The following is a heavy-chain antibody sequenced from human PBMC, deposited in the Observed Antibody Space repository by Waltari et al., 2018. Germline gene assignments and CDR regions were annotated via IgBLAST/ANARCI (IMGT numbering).Heavy chain of an antibody. J-gene: IGHJ4*02. V-gene: IGHV6-1*01. D-gene: IGHD2-15*01. CDR3: ARGVVANTYYFDY. CDR2: TYFWSKWSD. Sequence: QVQLQQSGPGLVRPSQTLSLTCAISGASVSSYRAAWNWIRQSPSRGLEWLGRTYFWSKWSDDYAVSVRGRITINPDTSKNQFSLHLSSVTPEDTAVYYCARGVVANTYYFDYWGQGTLVTVSS. CDR1: GASVSSYRAA.